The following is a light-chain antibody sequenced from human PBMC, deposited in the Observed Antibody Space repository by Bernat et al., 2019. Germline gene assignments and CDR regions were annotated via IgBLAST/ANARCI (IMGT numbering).Light chain of an antibody. V-gene: IGLV2-14*01. J-gene: IGLJ3*02. CDR3: SSYTSSSTLV. CDR1: SSDVGGYNY. CDR2: DVS. Sequence: QSALTQHASVSGSPGQSITISCTGTSSDVGGYNYVSWYQQHPGKAPKLMIYDVSNRPSGVSNPFSGSKSGNTASLTISGLQAEDEADYYCSSYTSSSTLVFGGGTKLTVL.